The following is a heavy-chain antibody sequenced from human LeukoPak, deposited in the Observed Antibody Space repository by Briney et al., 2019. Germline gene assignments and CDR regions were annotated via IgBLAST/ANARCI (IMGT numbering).Heavy chain of an antibody. V-gene: IGHV3-23*01. J-gene: IGHJ4*02. CDR2: FSGGGDS. CDR3: GKEVERHFDLKY. Sequence: GGTLRLYCVASGFTSGIYAVSWVRQSPGKGLEWVSAFSGGGDSFYADSVKGRFTISRDTSKKILYLQMSGLRAEDTAVYYCGKEVERHFDLKYWGQGTLVTVSS. CDR1: GFTSGIYA.